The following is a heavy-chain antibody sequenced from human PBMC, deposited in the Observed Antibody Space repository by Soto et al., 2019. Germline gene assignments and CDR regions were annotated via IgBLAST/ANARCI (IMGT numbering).Heavy chain of an antibody. D-gene: IGHD3-10*01. CDR2: ISYDGSLQ. CDR1: GFAFSSYG. V-gene: IGHV3-30*03. CDR3: VSDRGYGHASVPYS. J-gene: IGHJ4*02. Sequence: QAQLVESGGGVVQPGRSLRLSCAASGFAFSSYGTHWVRQAPDTELEWVAVISYDGSLQHYADSVKGRFTISRDNSKNMVLLQMSSLRAEDTAVYYCVSDRGYGHASVPYSWGQGTLVSVSS.